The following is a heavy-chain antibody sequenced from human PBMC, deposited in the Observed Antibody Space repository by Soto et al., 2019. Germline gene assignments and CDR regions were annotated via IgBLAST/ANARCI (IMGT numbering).Heavy chain of an antibody. V-gene: IGHV3-30-3*01. CDR2: VSYDGNNQ. CDR3: ARDGAAQLWRPWYFDL. D-gene: IGHD2-21*01. CDR1: GFTFSNYA. Sequence: QVQLVESGGGVVQPGRSLRLSCAASGFTFSNYAMHWVRQAPGKGLEWVAIVSYDGNNQYYADSVKVRFTISGDIYERRLYLQMTSLGAEDTAVYYCARDGAAQLWRPWYFDLWGRGTVVTVSS. J-gene: IGHJ2*01.